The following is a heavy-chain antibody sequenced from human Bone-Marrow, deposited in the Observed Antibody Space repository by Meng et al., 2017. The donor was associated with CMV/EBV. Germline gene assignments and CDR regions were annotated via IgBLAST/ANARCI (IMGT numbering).Heavy chain of an antibody. CDR3: ARERQLVQYDWFDP. V-gene: IGHV1-18*01. J-gene: IGHJ5*02. Sequence: ASVKVSCKASGYIFPNYGISWVRQAPGQGHEWMGWISTYNGKTNYAQSFQGRVTLTADTSTSTVYMELNSLRAEDTAVYYCARERQLVQYDWFDPWGQGTLVTVSS. D-gene: IGHD6-13*01. CDR1: GYIFPNYG. CDR2: ISTYNGKT.